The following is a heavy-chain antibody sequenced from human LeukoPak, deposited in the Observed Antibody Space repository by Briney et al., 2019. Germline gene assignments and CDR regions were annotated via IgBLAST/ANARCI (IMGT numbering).Heavy chain of an antibody. Sequence: ASVKVSCKASGYTFTSYGISWVRQAPGQGLEWMGWISAYNGNTNYAQKLQGRVTMTTDTSTSTAYMELRSLRSDDTAVYYCARDSLVVPAATFDYWGQGTLVTVSS. CDR3: ARDSLVVPAATFDY. D-gene: IGHD2-2*01. J-gene: IGHJ4*02. CDR2: ISAYNGNT. V-gene: IGHV1-18*01. CDR1: GYTFTSYG.